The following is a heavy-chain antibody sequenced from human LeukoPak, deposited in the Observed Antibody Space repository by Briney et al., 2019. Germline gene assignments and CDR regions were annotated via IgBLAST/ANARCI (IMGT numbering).Heavy chain of an antibody. CDR2: FYYSGST. D-gene: IGHD2-2*03. CDR3: ARHCGHCSSYYFDY. CDR1: GGSISSSSYY. J-gene: IGHJ4*02. V-gene: IGHV4-39*01. Sequence: PSETLSLTFSVSGGSISSSSYYWGWIRQPPGQGLEWIGSFYYSGSTYYHPSLKSRVIISVDTSKNQFSLKLSSVTAADTAVYYCARHCGHCSSYYFDYWGQGTLVTVSS.